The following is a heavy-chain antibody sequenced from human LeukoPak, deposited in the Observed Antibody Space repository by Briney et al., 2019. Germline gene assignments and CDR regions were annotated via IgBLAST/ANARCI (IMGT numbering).Heavy chain of an antibody. CDR1: GGSISSSSYY. Sequence: NSSETLSLTCTVSGGSISSSSYYWGWMRQSPGKGLEWIGSVYYRGSTYYNPSLKSRVTISVDTSKNQFSLKLSSVTAADTAVYYCARQYSGRPGDYWGQGTLVTVSS. CDR3: ARQYSGRPGDY. V-gene: IGHV4-39*01. J-gene: IGHJ4*02. CDR2: VYYRGST. D-gene: IGHD1-26*01.